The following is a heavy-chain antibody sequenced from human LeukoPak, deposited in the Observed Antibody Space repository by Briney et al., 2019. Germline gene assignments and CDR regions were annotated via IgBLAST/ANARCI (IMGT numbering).Heavy chain of an antibody. CDR1: GYTFISYG. Sequence: ASVKVSCKASGYTFISYGVSWVRQAPGQGLEWMGWISACNGNTNYAQKFQGRVTMTTDTSTSTAYMELRSLRSDDTAVYYCARVPRGGTTNYWGQGTLVTVSS. CDR2: ISACNGNT. D-gene: IGHD1-7*01. J-gene: IGHJ4*02. CDR3: ARVPRGGTTNY. V-gene: IGHV1-18*01.